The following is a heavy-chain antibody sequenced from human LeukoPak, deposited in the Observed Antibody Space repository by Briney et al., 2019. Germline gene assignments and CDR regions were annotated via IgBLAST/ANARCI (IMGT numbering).Heavy chain of an antibody. CDR1: GFTVSGNY. V-gene: IGHV3-66*01. CDR2: IYSGGNT. Sequence: PGGSLRLSCEASGFTVSGNYMNWIRQAPGKGLEWVSVIYSGGNTYYADSVKGRFSISRDNSKNTLYLQMNSLRVEATAVYYCAGSRLSAEYFQFWGQGTLVAVSS. J-gene: IGHJ1*01. CDR3: AGSRLSAEYFQF.